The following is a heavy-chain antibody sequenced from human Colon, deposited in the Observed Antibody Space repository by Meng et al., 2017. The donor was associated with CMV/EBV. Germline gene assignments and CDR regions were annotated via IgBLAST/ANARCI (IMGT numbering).Heavy chain of an antibody. D-gene: IGHD1-1*01. CDR1: GFTFSNYG. J-gene: IGHJ6*02. Sequence: GESLKISCEASGFTFSNYGMHWVRQAPGKGLEWVAFIRYDGSNKYYADSLKGRFTISRDSNKVYLQMNSLRVSDTGVYYCAKDELNNRNDVLDYFYYGMDVWGQGTTVTVSS. CDR3: AKDELNNRNDVLDYFYYGMDV. V-gene: IGHV3-30*02. CDR2: IRYDGSNK.